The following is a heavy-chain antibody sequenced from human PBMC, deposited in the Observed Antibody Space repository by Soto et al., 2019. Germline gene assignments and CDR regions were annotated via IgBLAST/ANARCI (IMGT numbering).Heavy chain of an antibody. CDR1: GGSISSYY. V-gene: IGHV4-59*01. J-gene: IGHJ5*02. Sequence: SETLSLTCTVSGGSISSYYWSWIRQPPGKGLEWIGYIYYSGSSNYNPSLKSRVTISVDTSKNQFSLKLSSVTAADTAVYYCARAPTSLNWFDPWSQGTLVTVSS. CDR2: IYYSGSS. CDR3: ARAPTSLNWFDP.